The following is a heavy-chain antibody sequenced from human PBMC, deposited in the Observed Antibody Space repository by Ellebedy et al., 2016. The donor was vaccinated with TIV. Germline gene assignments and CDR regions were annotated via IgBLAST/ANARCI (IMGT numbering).Heavy chain of an antibody. D-gene: IGHD3-10*01. CDR3: ARDDPVRGIIVPFDY. CDR1: RFTFSTYG. V-gene: IGHV3-30*03. Sequence: GESLKISXAASRFTFSTYGMHWLRQAPGKGLEWVAVMSYDGSNEYYADSIKGRFTISRDNAKNSLYLQMNSLRAEDTAVYYCARDDPVRGIIVPFDYWGQGTLVTVSS. J-gene: IGHJ4*02. CDR2: MSYDGSNE.